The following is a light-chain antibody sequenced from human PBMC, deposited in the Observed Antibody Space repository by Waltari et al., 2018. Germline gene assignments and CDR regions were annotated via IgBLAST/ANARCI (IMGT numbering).Light chain of an antibody. J-gene: IGKJ2*01. Sequence: EIVLTQSPGTLSLSPGERATLPCRASQSVSSNLAWYQQKPGQAPRLLTYGASTRATGIPARFSGSGSGTEFTLTISSLQSEDFAVYYCQQYNNWPPLYTFGQGTKLEIK. CDR1: QSVSSN. CDR2: GAS. CDR3: QQYNNWPPLYT. V-gene: IGKV3-15*01.